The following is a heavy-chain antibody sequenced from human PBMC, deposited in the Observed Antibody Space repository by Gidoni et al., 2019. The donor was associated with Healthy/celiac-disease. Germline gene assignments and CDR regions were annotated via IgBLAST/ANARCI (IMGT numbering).Heavy chain of an antibody. CDR3: ARVAYIWGSYPSPPYFDY. Sequence: QVQLVQSGAEVKKPGASVTVSCKASGYTFTGYYMHWVRQAPGQGLEWMGRINPNSGGTNYAQKFQGRVTMTRDTSISTAYMELSRLRSDDTAVYYCARVAYIWGSYPSPPYFDYWGQGTLVTVSS. J-gene: IGHJ4*02. D-gene: IGHD3-16*01. CDR1: GYTFTGYY. V-gene: IGHV1-2*06. CDR2: INPNSGGT.